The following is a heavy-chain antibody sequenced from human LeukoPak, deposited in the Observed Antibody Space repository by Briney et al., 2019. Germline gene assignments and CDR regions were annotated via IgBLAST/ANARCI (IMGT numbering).Heavy chain of an antibody. V-gene: IGHV4-59*01. D-gene: IGHD6-13*01. CDR3: ARSSYSSSWYSHFDY. CDR1: GGSISSYH. J-gene: IGHJ4*02. CDR2: IYYSGST. Sequence: PSETLSLTCTVSGGSISSYHWSWIRQPPGKGLEWIGYIYYSGSTNYNPSLKSRVTISVDTSKNQFSLKLSSVTAADTAVYYCARSSYSSSWYSHFDYWGQGTLVTVSS.